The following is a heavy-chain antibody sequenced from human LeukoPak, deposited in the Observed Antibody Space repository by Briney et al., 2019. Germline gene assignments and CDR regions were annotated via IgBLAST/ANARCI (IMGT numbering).Heavy chain of an antibody. CDR1: GGSFSGYY. CDR2: INHSGST. J-gene: IGHJ6*03. D-gene: IGHD4-23*01. CDR3: ARRGTLVTRYYYYMDV. V-gene: IGHV4-34*01. Sequence: SETLSLTCAVYGGSFSGYYWSWIRQPPGKGLEWIGEINHSGSTNYNPSLKSRVTISVDTSKNQFSLKLSSVTAADTAVYYCARRGTLVTRYYYYMDVWGKGTTVPVSS.